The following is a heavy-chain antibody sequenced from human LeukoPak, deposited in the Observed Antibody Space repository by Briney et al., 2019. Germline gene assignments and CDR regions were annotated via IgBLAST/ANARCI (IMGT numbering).Heavy chain of an antibody. V-gene: IGHV3-74*01. J-gene: IGHJ4*02. CDR3: AKALWFGELLYFDY. CDR1: GFTFSNYW. Sequence: GGSLRLSCAASGFTFSNYWMHWVRQVPGKGLVWVSRINDDGSATFYADSVKGRFTISRDNAKNTLFLQMNSLRAEDTAVYYCAKALWFGELLYFDYWGQGSLVTVSS. D-gene: IGHD3-10*01. CDR2: INDDGSAT.